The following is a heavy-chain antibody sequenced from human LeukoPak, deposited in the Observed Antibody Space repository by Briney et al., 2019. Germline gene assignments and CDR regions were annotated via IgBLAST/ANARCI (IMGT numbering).Heavy chain of an antibody. CDR3: AKGSDYYDSSGYYN. D-gene: IGHD3-22*01. CDR1: GFTVSSNY. CDR2: IYSGGST. J-gene: IGHJ4*02. Sequence: GGSLRLSCAASGFTVSSNYMSWVRQAPGKGLEWVSVIYSGGSTYYADSVKGRFTISRDNSKNTLYLQMNSLRAEDTAVYYCAKGSDYYDSSGYYNWGQGTLVTVSS. V-gene: IGHV3-66*01.